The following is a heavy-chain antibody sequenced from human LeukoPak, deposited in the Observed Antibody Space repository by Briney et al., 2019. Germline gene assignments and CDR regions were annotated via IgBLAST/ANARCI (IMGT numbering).Heavy chain of an antibody. CDR2: IFYTGNA. J-gene: IGHJ5*02. CDR3: ARKTYCSGGRCYGENWFDP. Sequence: ASETLSLTCTVTGDSISGYHWNWIRLSPGKGLKWIANIFYTGNADYNPSLESRVTISVDTSKNEISLILTSVAAADTAIYYCARKTYCSGGRCYGENWFDPWGQGTLVTVSS. CDR1: GDSISGYH. V-gene: IGHV4-59*08. D-gene: IGHD2-15*01.